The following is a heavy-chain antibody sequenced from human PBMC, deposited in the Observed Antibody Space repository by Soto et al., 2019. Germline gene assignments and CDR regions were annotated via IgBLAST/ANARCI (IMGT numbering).Heavy chain of an antibody. V-gene: IGHV4-39*01. CDR3: ATSQKGYNWNYFDH. CDR2: VFHTGFT. D-gene: IGHD1-1*01. CDR1: GGSVSGSYYY. J-gene: IGHJ4*02. Sequence: SETLSLTCAVSGGSVSGSYYYWAWLRQSPGKGPEWIGSVFHTGFTSYNPSLESRVSVSVDTSKSQFSLKLSAVTASDTAVYYCATSQKGYNWNYFDHWGQGALVTVSS.